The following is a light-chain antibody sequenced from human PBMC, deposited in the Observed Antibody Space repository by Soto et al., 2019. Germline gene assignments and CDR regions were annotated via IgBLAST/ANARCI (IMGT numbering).Light chain of an antibody. V-gene: IGLV2-14*03. CDR3: SSYTSSSTRV. CDR2: EVS. Sequence: SPGQSITISCTGTSSDVGAYDYVSWYQQHPDKAPKLMIYEVSNRPSGVSNRFSGSKSVNTATLTISGLQADDEADYYCSSYTSSSTRVFGTGTKVTVL. J-gene: IGLJ1*01. CDR1: SSDVGAYDY.